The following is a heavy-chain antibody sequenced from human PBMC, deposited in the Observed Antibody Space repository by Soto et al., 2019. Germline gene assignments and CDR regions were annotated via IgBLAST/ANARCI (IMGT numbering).Heavy chain of an antibody. J-gene: IGHJ4*02. CDR3: VKQSGPGSYYKVGSGGHFDH. CDR1: GLTFDNYG. CDR2: ISFDGRNT. Sequence: QVKLVESGGGVVQPGTSLRLSCDASGLTFDNYGMHWVRQAPGKGLEWVIVISFDGRNTDYADSVKGRFTISRDNSKNTVYLQMTSLRAEDTAVYYCVKQSGPGSYYKVGSGGHFDHWGQGTLVTVS. D-gene: IGHD3-10*01. V-gene: IGHV3-30*18.